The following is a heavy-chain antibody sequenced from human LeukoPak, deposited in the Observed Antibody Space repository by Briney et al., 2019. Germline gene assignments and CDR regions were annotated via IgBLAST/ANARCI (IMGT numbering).Heavy chain of an antibody. V-gene: IGHV3-23*01. D-gene: IGHD6-13*01. CDR3: AKVAAAGEDAFDI. Sequence: GGSLRLSCAASGFTFSSYAMSWVRQAPGKGLEWISGISGSGGSTYYADSVKGRFTISRDNSKNTLYLQMNSLRAEDTAVYYCAKVAAAGEDAFDIWGQGTMVTVSS. CDR1: GFTFSSYA. CDR2: ISGSGGST. J-gene: IGHJ3*02.